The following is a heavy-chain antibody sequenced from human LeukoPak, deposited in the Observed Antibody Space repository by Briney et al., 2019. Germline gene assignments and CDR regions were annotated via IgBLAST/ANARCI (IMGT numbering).Heavy chain of an antibody. Sequence: ASVKVSCKVSGYTLTELSMHWVRQAPGKGLEWMGGFDPEDGETIYAQKFQGRVTMTEDTSTDTAYMELSSLRSEDTAVYYCATDLGVIRRYYYGTDVWGQGTTVTVPS. J-gene: IGHJ6*02. D-gene: IGHD3-22*01. CDR2: FDPEDGET. CDR1: GYTLTELS. V-gene: IGHV1-24*01. CDR3: ATDLGVIRRYYYGTDV.